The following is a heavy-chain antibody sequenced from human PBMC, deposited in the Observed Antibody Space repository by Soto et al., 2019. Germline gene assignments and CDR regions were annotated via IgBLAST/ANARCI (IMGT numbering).Heavy chain of an antibody. Sequence: GGSLRLSCAATGFTFSSYGMDWVRQAPGKGLEWVSFISYDGRNKDHADSVKGRFTISRDNSKNTLYLQMNSLRAEDTAVYYCAKDQVTSGWYKWSWFGPWGQGTLVTVSS. CDR1: GFTFSSYG. V-gene: IGHV3-30*18. J-gene: IGHJ5*02. CDR2: ISYDGRNK. D-gene: IGHD6-19*01. CDR3: AKDQVTSGWYKWSWFGP.